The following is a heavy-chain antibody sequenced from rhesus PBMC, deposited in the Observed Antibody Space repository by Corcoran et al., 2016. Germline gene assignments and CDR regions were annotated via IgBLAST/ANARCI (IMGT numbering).Heavy chain of an antibody. CDR3: ATGSSWSSDY. J-gene: IGHJ4*01. D-gene: IGHD6-13*01. CDR1: GYTFTDYY. V-gene: IGHV1-111*02. Sequence: EVQLVQSGAEVKKPGASVKISCKASGYTFTDYYLHWVRQAPGKGLEWMGRGKPEDGEAKHAQKLQDRVTINADTSTDTAYMELSSLRSEDTAVYYCATGSSWSSDYWGQGVLVTVSS. CDR2: GKPEDGEA.